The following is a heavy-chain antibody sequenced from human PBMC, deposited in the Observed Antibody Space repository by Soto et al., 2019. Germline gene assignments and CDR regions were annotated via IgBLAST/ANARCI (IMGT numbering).Heavy chain of an antibody. Sequence: QVQLVQSGAEVKKPGASVKVSCKTSGYTFTNFGLSWVRQAPGQGLEWMGWISAYNGNTNYVQNFQGRVTMTPDTSTSTFYMEMRKPRSGDSAVYYCARGGTPIDYCGQGTLGTVPS. CDR3: ARGGTPIDY. J-gene: IGHJ4*02. V-gene: IGHV1-18*01. CDR2: ISAYNGNT. D-gene: IGHD3-16*01. CDR1: GYTFTNFG.